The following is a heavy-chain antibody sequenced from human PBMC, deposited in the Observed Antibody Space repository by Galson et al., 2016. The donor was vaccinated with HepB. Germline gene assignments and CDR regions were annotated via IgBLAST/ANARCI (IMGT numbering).Heavy chain of an antibody. Sequence: SLRLSCAASGFVFSNYGMHWVRQAPGKGLEWVAVISDDGSNKYYADSVKGRFTISRDNSKNTLYLQMNSLRAEDTAVFYCARDDFWTGPPSASFSFDYWGQGTLVTVSS. D-gene: IGHD3/OR15-3a*01. CDR3: ARDDFWTGPPSASFSFDY. CDR1: GFVFSNYG. V-gene: IGHV3-30*03. CDR2: ISDDGSNK. J-gene: IGHJ4*02.